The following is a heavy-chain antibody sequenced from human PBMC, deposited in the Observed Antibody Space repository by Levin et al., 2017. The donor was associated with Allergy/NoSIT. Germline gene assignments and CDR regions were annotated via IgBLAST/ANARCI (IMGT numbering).Heavy chain of an antibody. D-gene: IGHD2-21*01. Sequence: LSLTCAASGFTFTTASLSWVRQTPEKGLEWVGHIRSKTDGGTTDSAAPVKRRFTVSRDDAENTLYLQMTSLKTEDTAVYYCTTGGDYFGGYWGQGTLVTVSS. CDR2: IRSKTDGGTT. CDR3: TTGGDYFGGY. V-gene: IGHV3-15*01. CDR1: GFTFTTAS. J-gene: IGHJ4*02.